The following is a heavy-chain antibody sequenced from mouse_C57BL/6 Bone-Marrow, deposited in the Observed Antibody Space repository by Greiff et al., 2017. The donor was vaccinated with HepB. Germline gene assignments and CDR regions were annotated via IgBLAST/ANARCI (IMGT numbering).Heavy chain of an antibody. CDR1: GYTFTSYW. Sequence: VQLQQPGAELVMPGASVKLSCKASGYTFTSYWMHWVKQRPGQGLEWIGEIDPSDSYTNYNQKFKGKSTLTVDKSSSTAYMQLSSLTSEDSAVYYCARKGLYYDYEDYWGQGTTLTVSS. D-gene: IGHD2-4*01. CDR2: IDPSDSYT. CDR3: ARKGLYYDYEDY. V-gene: IGHV1-69*01. J-gene: IGHJ2*01.